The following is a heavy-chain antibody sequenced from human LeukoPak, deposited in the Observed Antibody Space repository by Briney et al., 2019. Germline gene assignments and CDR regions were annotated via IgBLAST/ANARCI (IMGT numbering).Heavy chain of an antibody. Sequence: GGSLRLSCAASGFTFSSYGMHWVRQAPGKGLEWVAVISYDGSNKYYADSVKGRFTISRDNSKNTLYLQMNSLRAEDTAVYYCARGRGYSSGWGSYYMDVWGKGTTVTVSS. CDR2: ISYDGSNK. D-gene: IGHD6-19*01. CDR1: GFTFSSYG. CDR3: ARGRGYSSGWGSYYMDV. V-gene: IGHV3-30*03. J-gene: IGHJ6*03.